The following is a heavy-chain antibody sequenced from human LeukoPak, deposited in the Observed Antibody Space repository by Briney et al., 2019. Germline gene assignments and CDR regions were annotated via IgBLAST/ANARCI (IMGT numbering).Heavy chain of an antibody. D-gene: IGHD3-10*01. CDR1: GFTFSRYW. Sequence: GGSLRLSCAASGFTFSRYWMSWVRQAPGKGLEWVANIKQDGSQKYYVDSVKGRFTISRDNAKNSLYLQMNSLRAEDTAVYYCARDPMALDWFDPWGQGTLVTVSS. V-gene: IGHV3-7*01. J-gene: IGHJ5*02. CDR3: ARDPMALDWFDP. CDR2: IKQDGSQK.